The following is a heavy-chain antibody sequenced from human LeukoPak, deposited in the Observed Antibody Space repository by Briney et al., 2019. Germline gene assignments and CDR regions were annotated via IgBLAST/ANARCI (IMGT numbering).Heavy chain of an antibody. CDR1: GGSISSGGYY. CDR3: ASGGVYYDSSAAFDI. J-gene: IGHJ3*02. Sequence: SQTPSLTCTVSGGSISSGGYYWSWIRQHPGKRLEWIGYIYYSGSTYYNPSLKSRVTISVDTSKNQFSLKLSSVTAADTAVYYCASGGVYYDSSAAFDIWGQGTMVTVSS. V-gene: IGHV4-31*03. D-gene: IGHD3-22*01. CDR2: IYYSGST.